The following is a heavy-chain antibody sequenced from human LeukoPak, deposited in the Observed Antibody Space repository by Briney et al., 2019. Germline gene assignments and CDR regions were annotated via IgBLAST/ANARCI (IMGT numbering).Heavy chain of an antibody. CDR2: IYYSGST. V-gene: IGHV4-30-4*01. D-gene: IGHD2-8*02. J-gene: IGHJ4*02. CDR1: GGSISSGDYY. CDR3: ARDLTGGYSDY. Sequence: KPSQTLSLTCTVSGGSISSGDYYWNWIRQPPGKGLEWIGCIYYSGSTYYNPSLKSRVTISIDTSKNQFSLKLSSVTAADTAVYYCARDLTGGYSDYWGQGTLVTVSS.